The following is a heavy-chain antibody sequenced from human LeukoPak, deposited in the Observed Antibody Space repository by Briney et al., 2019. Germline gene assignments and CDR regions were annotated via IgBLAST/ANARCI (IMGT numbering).Heavy chain of an antibody. Sequence: GGSLRLSCAASGFTFDDYAMHWVRQAPGKGLEWVSGISWNSGSIGYADSVKGRFTISRDNAKNSLYLQMNSLRAEDTAMYYCARVYYGSGSLHYYYYYMDVWGKGTTVTISS. CDR1: GFTFDDYA. D-gene: IGHD3-10*01. CDR3: ARVYYGSGSLHYYYYYMDV. J-gene: IGHJ6*03. V-gene: IGHV3-9*01. CDR2: ISWNSGSI.